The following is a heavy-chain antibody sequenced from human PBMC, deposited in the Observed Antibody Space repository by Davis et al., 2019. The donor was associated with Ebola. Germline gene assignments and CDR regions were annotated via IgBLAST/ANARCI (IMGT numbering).Heavy chain of an antibody. V-gene: IGHV1-2*02. CDR2: INPNSGGT. J-gene: IGHJ4*02. D-gene: IGHD3-16*02. CDR3: ARDYDYIWGSYRLGYFDY. CDR1: GYTFTGYY. Sequence: ASVKVSCKASGYTFTGYYMHWVRQAPGQGLEWMGWINPNSGGTNYAQKFQGRVTMTRDTSVGTVYMELRRLRSDDTAVYFCARDYDYIWGSYRLGYFDYWGQGTLVTVSS.